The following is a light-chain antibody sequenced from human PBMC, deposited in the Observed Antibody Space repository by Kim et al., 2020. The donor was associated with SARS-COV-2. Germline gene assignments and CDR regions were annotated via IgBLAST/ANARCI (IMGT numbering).Light chain of an antibody. V-gene: IGLV3-19*01. CDR2: GKN. Sequence: ALGQTVRITCQGDSLRSYYASWYQQKPGQAPVLVIYGKNNRPSGIPDRFSGYSSGNTASLTITGAQAEDEADYYCNSRDSSGNHWVFGGGTKLTAL. CDR3: NSRDSSGNHWV. J-gene: IGLJ3*02. CDR1: SLRSYY.